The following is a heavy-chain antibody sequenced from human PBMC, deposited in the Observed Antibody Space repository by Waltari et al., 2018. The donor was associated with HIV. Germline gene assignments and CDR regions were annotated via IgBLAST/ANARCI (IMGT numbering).Heavy chain of an antibody. CDR1: GGSFSGFY. V-gene: IGHV4-34*02. J-gene: IGHJ4*02. D-gene: IGHD3-16*01. CDR2: INHSGST. Sequence: VQLQQWGAGLLKPSETLSLTCAVYGGSFSGFYWSWIRQPPGKGLEWIGEINHSGSTNFNPSLKSRVTMSVDTSKNQFSLKLNSVTAADTAVYYCARGFYPPQDSAVVTMITYFFDFWGQGTLVTVSS. CDR3: ARGFYPPQDSAVVTMITYFFDF.